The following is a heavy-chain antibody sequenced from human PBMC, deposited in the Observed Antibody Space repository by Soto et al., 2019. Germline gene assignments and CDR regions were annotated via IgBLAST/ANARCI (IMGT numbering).Heavy chain of an antibody. CDR1: GCSISSGGYS. Sequence: SETLSLTCAVSGCSISSGGYSWNWIRQPPGKGLEWIGYIYYSGSTHYNPSLKSRVTISVDTSKNQFSLKLSSVTAADTAVFYCARVGYCGGDCSFPDYWGQGTLVTVSS. V-gene: IGHV4-61*08. J-gene: IGHJ4*02. CDR2: IYYSGST. D-gene: IGHD2-21*02. CDR3: ARVGYCGGDCSFPDY.